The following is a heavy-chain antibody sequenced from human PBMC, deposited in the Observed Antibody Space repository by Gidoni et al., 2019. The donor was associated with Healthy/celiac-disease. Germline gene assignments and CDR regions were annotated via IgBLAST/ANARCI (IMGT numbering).Heavy chain of an antibody. Sequence: EVQLVESGGGLVQPGRSLRLSCAASGFTFDAYAMHWVRQAPGKGLEWVYGISWNSGSIGYADSGKGRFTISRDNAKNSLYLQMNSLRAEDTALYYCAKDRYQLLQGGWFDPWGQGTLVTVSS. CDR2: ISWNSGSI. CDR1: GFTFDAYA. CDR3: AKDRYQLLQGGWFDP. J-gene: IGHJ5*02. D-gene: IGHD2-2*01. V-gene: IGHV3-9*01.